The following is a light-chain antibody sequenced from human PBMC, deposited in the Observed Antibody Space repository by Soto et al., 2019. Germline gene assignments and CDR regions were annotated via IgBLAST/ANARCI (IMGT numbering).Light chain of an antibody. CDR3: MQVLQTPYT. V-gene: IGKV2-28*01. CDR1: QSLLHRNGYNY. CDR2: LGS. Sequence: DIVMTQSPHSLSVTPGEPASISCRSSQSLLHRNGYNYLDWYLQKPGQSPQVLIYLGSNRASGVPDRFSDSGSGTDFTLKINRVEADDVGVYYCMQVLQTPYTFGQGTKLEIK. J-gene: IGKJ2*01.